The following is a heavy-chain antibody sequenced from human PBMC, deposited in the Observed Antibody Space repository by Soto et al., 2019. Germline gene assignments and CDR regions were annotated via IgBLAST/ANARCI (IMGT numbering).Heavy chain of an antibody. V-gene: IGHV1-2*02. CDR2: INPNSSGT. Sequence: QVQLVQCGAEVRRPGASVKVSCKASGYTFSDYYIHWVRQAPGQGLEWMGWINPNSSGTKYAPKFQGGVTMTRDTSITTAYMELSRLRSGDTAVYYCAREPATAKPEGVDFWGQGTLVTVSS. CDR1: GYTFSDYY. D-gene: IGHD1-1*01. CDR3: AREPATAKPEGVDF. J-gene: IGHJ4*02.